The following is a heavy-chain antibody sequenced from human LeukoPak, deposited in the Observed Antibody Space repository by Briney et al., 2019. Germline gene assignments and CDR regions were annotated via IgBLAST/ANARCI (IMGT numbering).Heavy chain of an antibody. CDR3: ARKASGDYLSDWFDP. V-gene: IGHV3-21*01. CDR1: GFTFSSYS. J-gene: IGHJ5*02. Sequence: GGSLRLSCAASGFTFSSYSMNWVRQAPGKGLEWVSSISSSSSYIYYADSVKGRFTISRDNAKNSLYLQMNSLRAEDTAVYYCARKASGDYLSDWFDPWGQGTLVTVSS. CDR2: ISSSSSYI. D-gene: IGHD4-17*01.